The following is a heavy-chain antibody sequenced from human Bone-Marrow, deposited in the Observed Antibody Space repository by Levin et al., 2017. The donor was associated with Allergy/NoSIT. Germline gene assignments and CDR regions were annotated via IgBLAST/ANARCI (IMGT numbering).Heavy chain of an antibody. CDR3: AKDRLGEMTTVTTHWFDP. CDR2: LSGSGDST. V-gene: IGHV3-23*01. D-gene: IGHD4-17*01. Sequence: PGGSLRLSCAASGFTFSSYAMSWARQAPGKGLEWVSILSGSGDSTYYADSVKGRFTISRDNSKNTLYLQMNSLRAEDTAVYYCAKDRLGEMTTVTTHWFDPWGQGTLVTVSS. CDR1: GFTFSSYA. J-gene: IGHJ5*02.